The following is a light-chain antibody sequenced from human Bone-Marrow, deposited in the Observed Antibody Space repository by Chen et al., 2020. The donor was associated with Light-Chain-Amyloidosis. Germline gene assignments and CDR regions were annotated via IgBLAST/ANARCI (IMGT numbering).Light chain of an antibody. V-gene: IGKV4-1*01. CDR1: ESLLYRSNTKNY. J-gene: IGKJ2*01. CDR2: WAS. CDR3: QQYYSTPYT. Sequence: DIVMTQSPDSLAVSLGERATINCKSSESLLYRSNTKNYLGWYQQKPGQSPKLRMDWASTRESGVPDRFRGSGSGTDFTLTISSLQAEDVAVYYCQQYYSTPYTFGQGTKLEIQ.